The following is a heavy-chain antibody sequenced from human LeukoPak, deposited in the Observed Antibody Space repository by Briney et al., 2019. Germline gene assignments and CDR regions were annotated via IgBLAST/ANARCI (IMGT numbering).Heavy chain of an antibody. CDR3: ATASSYYGSGSYYNAGFDY. J-gene: IGHJ4*02. CDR1: GYSISSGYY. CDR2: IYHSGST. Sequence: ASETLSLTCAVSGYSISSGYYWGWIRQPPGKGLGWIGSIYHSGSTYYNPSLKSRVTISVDTSKNQFSLKLSSVTAADTAVYYCATASSYYGSGSYYNAGFDYWGQGTLVTVSS. D-gene: IGHD3-10*01. V-gene: IGHV4-38-2*01.